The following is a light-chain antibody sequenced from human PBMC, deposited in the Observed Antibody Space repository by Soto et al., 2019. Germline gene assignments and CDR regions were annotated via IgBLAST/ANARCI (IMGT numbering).Light chain of an antibody. CDR1: QSVSSD. Sequence: EKVMTQSPATLSVSPGERATHSFRASQSVSSDLAWYHQKPGQAPRLLIYGASSRATGIPDRFSGSGSGTDFTLTISRLEPEDFAVYYCHQYGSSPRTFGQGTKVDI. V-gene: IGKV3-20*01. J-gene: IGKJ1*01. CDR3: HQYGSSPRT. CDR2: GAS.